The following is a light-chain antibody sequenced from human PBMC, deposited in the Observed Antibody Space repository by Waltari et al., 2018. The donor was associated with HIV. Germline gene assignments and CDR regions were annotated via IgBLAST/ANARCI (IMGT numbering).Light chain of an antibody. V-gene: IGKV1-39*01. CDR3: QQSYTTPLT. J-gene: IGKJ4*01. Sequence: DIQLTQSPSSLSASVVDRVTITCRSSQSISTYFNWYQQKAGKAPKLLIYGASSLQSGVPSRFSGSGSGTEFTLTISSLQPEDFATYYCQQSYTTPLTFGGGTKVEIK. CDR1: QSISTY. CDR2: GAS.